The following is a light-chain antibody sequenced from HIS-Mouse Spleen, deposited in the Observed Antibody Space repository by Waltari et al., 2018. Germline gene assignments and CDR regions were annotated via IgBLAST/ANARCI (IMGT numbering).Light chain of an antibody. V-gene: IGLV2-23*01. CDR3: CSYAGSSTWV. Sequence: QSALTQPASVSGSPGQSITISCTGTSRDVGIYNLLSWYQQHPGKAPKLMIYEGSKRPSGVSNRFSGSKSGNTASLTISGLQAEDEADYYCCSYAGSSTWVFGGGTKLTVL. CDR2: EGS. CDR1: SRDVGIYNL. J-gene: IGLJ3*02.